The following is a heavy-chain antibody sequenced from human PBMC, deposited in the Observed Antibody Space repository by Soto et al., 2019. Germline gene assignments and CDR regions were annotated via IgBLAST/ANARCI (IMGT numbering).Heavy chain of an antibody. D-gene: IGHD6-13*01. CDR3: SRGGIAAAAPPHY. J-gene: IGHJ4*02. CDR2: IYYSGST. CDR1: GGSISRGGYY. V-gene: IGHV4-31*03. Sequence: SETLSLTCTVSGGSISRGGYYWSWIRQHPGKGLEWIGYIYYSGSTYYNPSLKSRVTISVDTSKNQFSLKLSSVTAADTAVYYCSRGGIAAAAPPHYWCQGT.